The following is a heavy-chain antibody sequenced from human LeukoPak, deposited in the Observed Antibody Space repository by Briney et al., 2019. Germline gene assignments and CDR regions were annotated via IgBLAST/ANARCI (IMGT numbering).Heavy chain of an antibody. Sequence: ASVKVSCKASGYTFTGYYMHWVRQAPGQGLEWMGRISAYNGNTNYAQKLQGRVTMTTDTSTSTAYMELRSLRSDDTAVYYCARDSMVRGVIITLNLDYWGQGTLVTVSS. V-gene: IGHV1-18*04. J-gene: IGHJ4*02. CDR2: ISAYNGNT. CDR3: ARDSMVRGVIITLNLDY. D-gene: IGHD3-10*01. CDR1: GYTFTGYY.